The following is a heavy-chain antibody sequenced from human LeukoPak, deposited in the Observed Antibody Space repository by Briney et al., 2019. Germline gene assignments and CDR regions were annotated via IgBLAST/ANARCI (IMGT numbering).Heavy chain of an antibody. V-gene: IGHV3-30*01. Sequence: GGSLRLSCAASEFTFSNYAMHWVRQAPGKGLQWVAGISYDASSHFHADSVKGRFTISRDNSKSTLYLQMNSLRPEDTAVYYCARDYSTGYFYLDYWGQGTLVTVSS. J-gene: IGHJ4*02. CDR1: EFTFSNYA. D-gene: IGHD3-22*01. CDR2: ISYDASSH. CDR3: ARDYSTGYFYLDY.